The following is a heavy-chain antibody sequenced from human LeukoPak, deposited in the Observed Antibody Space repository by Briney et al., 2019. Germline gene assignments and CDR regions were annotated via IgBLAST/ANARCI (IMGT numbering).Heavy chain of an antibody. CDR1: GGSISIYY. Sequence: PSETLSLTCTVSGGSISIYYWSWIRQPPGKGLEWIGYIYYSGSTNYNPSLKSRVTISVDTSKNQFSLKLSSVTAADTAVYYCARDIWPTYGMDVWGQGTTVTVSS. CDR3: ARDIWPTYGMDV. D-gene: IGHD2-21*01. J-gene: IGHJ6*02. V-gene: IGHV4-59*01. CDR2: IYYSGST.